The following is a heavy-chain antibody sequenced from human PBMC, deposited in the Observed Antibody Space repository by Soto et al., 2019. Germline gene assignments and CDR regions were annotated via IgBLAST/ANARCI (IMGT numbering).Heavy chain of an antibody. V-gene: IGHV1-69*13. CDR3: AGAYYYDSSGYHHAFDI. J-gene: IGHJ3*02. Sequence: SVKVSCKASGGTFSSYAISWVRQAPGQGLEWMGGIIPIFGTANYAQKFQGRVTITADESTSTAYMELSSLRSEDPAVYCCAGAYYYDSSGYHHAFDIWGQGTMVTVSS. CDR2: IIPIFGTA. CDR1: GGTFSSYA. D-gene: IGHD3-22*01.